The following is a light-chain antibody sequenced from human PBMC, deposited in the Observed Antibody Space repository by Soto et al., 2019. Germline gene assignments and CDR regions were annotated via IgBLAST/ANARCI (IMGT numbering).Light chain of an antibody. CDR2: TNN. J-gene: IGLJ2*01. Sequence: QSVLTQPPSASGTPGQRVTISCSGSSSKVGTNYVYWYQQLPGTAPKLLIYTNNQRPSGVPARFSGSKSGTSASLAISGLRSDDEADYYCATWDDSLSGVVFGGGTNLTVL. CDR3: ATWDDSLSGVV. CDR1: SSKVGTNY. V-gene: IGLV1-47*02.